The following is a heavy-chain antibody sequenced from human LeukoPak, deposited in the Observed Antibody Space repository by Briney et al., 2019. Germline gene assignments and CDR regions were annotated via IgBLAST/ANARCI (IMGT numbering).Heavy chain of an antibody. CDR1: GFTFSSYA. CDR3: ARDRARGPSSGWSDY. J-gene: IGHJ4*02. CDR2: ISYDGSNK. Sequence: PGRSLRLSCAASGFTFSSYAMHWVHQAPGKGLEWVAVISYDGSNKYYADSVKGRFTISRDNSQNTLYLQMNSLGPEDTAIYYCARDRARGPSSGWSDYWGQGSPVSVSS. D-gene: IGHD6-19*01. V-gene: IGHV3-30-3*01.